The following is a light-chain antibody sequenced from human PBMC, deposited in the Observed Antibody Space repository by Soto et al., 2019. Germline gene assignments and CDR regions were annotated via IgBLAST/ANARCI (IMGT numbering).Light chain of an antibody. Sequence: QSVLTQPASVSGSPGQSITISCTETSSDVGSYNLVSWYQQNPGKAPKLMIYEGSKRPSGVSNRFSGSKSGNTASLTISGLQAEDEADYYCCSYAGSSNPNYVFGTGTKLTVL. CDR3: CSYAGSSNPNYV. CDR2: EGS. V-gene: IGLV2-23*01. J-gene: IGLJ1*01. CDR1: SSDVGSYNL.